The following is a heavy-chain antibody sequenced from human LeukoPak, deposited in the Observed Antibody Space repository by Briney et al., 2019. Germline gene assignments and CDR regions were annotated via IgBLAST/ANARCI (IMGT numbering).Heavy chain of an antibody. J-gene: IGHJ4*02. Sequence: GGSLRLSCAASGFTFSDYYMSWIRQAPGKGLEWVSYISSSGSILYYADSVKGRFTISRVNAKNSLYLQMNSLRAEDTAVYYCARDRGIAAAGHFDYWGQGTLVTVSS. D-gene: IGHD6-13*01. CDR3: ARDRGIAAAGHFDY. V-gene: IGHV3-11*01. CDR2: ISSSGSIL. CDR1: GFTFSDYY.